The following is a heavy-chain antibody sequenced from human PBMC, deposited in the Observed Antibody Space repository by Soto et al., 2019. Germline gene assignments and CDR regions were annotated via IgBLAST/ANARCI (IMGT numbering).Heavy chain of an antibody. D-gene: IGHD2-15*01. CDR3: ARVPGTVVTDYYYYGMDV. CDR2: IYYSGST. CDR1: GGSISSYY. V-gene: IGHV4-59*01. J-gene: IGHJ6*02. Sequence: ATLSLTCTVSGGSISSYYWSWIRQPPGKGLEWIGYIYYSGSTNYNPSLKSRVTISVDTSKNHFSLKLSSVTAADTAVYYCARVPGTVVTDYYYYGMDVWGQGTTVTVSS.